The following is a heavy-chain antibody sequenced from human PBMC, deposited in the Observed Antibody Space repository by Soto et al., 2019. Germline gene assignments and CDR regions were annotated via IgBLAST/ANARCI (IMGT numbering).Heavy chain of an antibody. Sequence: ASVKVSCKASGYTFTSYAMHWVRLAPGQRLEWMGWINAGNGNTKYSQKFQGRVTITRDTSASTAYMELSSLRSEDTAVYYCARVYYDILTGRPLYYFDYRGQGTLVTVSS. V-gene: IGHV1-3*01. D-gene: IGHD3-9*01. J-gene: IGHJ4*02. CDR1: GYTFTSYA. CDR2: INAGNGNT. CDR3: ARVYYDILTGRPLYYFDY.